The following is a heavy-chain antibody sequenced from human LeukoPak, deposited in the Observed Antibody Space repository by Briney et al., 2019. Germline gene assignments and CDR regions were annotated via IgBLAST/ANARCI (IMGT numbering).Heavy chain of an antibody. CDR3: VRDWGYDSSGYWQKYFDT. Sequence: GGSLRPSCATSGFTFTTFWMHWVRQAPGKGLVWVSRINHDGGSTNYADSVKGRFTISRDNAKNTVYLQMNSLRAEDTGVYYCVRDWGYDSSGYWQKYFDTWGQGTLVTVSS. CDR1: GFTFTTFW. J-gene: IGHJ4*02. D-gene: IGHD3-22*01. CDR2: INHDGGST. V-gene: IGHV3-74*01.